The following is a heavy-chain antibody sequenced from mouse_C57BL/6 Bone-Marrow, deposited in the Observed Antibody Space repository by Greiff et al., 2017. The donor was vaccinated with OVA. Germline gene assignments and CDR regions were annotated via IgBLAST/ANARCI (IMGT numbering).Heavy chain of an antibody. Sequence: VQLVESGAELARPGASVKLSCKASGYTFTSYGISWVKQRTGQGLEWIGEIYPRSGNTYYNEKFKGKATLTADKSSSTAYMALSSLTSEDSAVCYYARDDFYIDYWGQGTTLTVSS. J-gene: IGHJ2*01. CDR2: IYPRSGNT. CDR3: ARDDFYIDY. D-gene: IGHD2-4*01. CDR1: GYTFTSYG. V-gene: IGHV1-81*01.